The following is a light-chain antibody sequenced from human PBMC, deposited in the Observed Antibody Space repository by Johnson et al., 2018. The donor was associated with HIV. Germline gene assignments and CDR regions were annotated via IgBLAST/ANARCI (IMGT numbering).Light chain of an antibody. CDR3: GTWDSSLSAV. J-gene: IGLJ1*01. Sequence: QSALTQPPSVSAAPGQKVTISWSGSSYNIGNNYVSWYQQLPGTAPKLLIYDNNKRPSGIPDRFSGSKSGTSATLAITGLQTGDEADYYCGTWDSSLSAVFGTGTKVTVL. CDR2: DNN. V-gene: IGLV1-51*01. CDR1: SYNIGNNY.